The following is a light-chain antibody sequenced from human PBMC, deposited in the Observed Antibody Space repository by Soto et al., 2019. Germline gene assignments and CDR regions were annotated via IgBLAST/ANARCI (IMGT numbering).Light chain of an antibody. CDR3: QQSGSSPIT. CDR2: DAS. V-gene: IGKV3D-20*01. CDR1: QSVSRSY. J-gene: IGKJ5*01. Sequence: EIVLAQSPATLSLSPGDRATLSCAASQSVSRSYLAWYQQKPGLAPRLIIYDASTRATGIPDRFSGSGSGTDFTLTISRLEPEDFAVYYCQQSGSSPITFSQGTRLEIK.